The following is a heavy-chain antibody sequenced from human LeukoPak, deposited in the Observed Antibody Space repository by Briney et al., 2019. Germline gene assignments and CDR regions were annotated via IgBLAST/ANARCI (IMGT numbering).Heavy chain of an antibody. D-gene: IGHD3-10*01. CDR2: IHNSGTT. CDR3: ASRYYYNLGSFPFDF. CDR1: GGPFSGYF. J-gene: IGHJ4*02. Sequence: TASETLSLTCAVSGGPFSGYFWSWIRQSSGKGLEWIGEIHNSGTTNYNPSLNSRVTISEDTSNNQFYLNLSSVTAADTAVYYCASRYYYNLGSFPFDFWGQGTVVTVSS. V-gene: IGHV4-34*01.